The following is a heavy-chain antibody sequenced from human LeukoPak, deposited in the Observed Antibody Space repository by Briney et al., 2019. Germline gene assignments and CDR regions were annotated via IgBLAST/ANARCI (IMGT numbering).Heavy chain of an antibody. CDR2: INPNSGGT. V-gene: IGHV1-2*02. D-gene: IGHD2-15*01. CDR1: GYTFTGYY. Sequence: GASVKVSCKASGYTFTGYYMQWVRQAPGQGLEWMGWINPNSGGTNYAQKFQGRVTMTRDTSISTVYMELSRLRSDDTAVYYCARDRLRLGYERTNWFDPWGQGTLVTVSS. J-gene: IGHJ5*02. CDR3: ARDRLRLGYERTNWFDP.